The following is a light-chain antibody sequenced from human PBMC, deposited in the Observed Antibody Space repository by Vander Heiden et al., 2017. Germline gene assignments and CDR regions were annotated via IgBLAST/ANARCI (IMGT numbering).Light chain of an antibody. CDR3: QVWDSVTAV. V-gene: IGLV3-9*01. Sequence: SYELTQPLPLPVAPGKTARITCTGNNIGTKIVHWYQQRPGQAPVLVIYRDTNRPSGIPERFSGSNSGNTATLTISRARAGDEADYYCQVWDSVTAVFGGGTKLTVL. CDR1: NIGTKI. J-gene: IGLJ3*02. CDR2: RDT.